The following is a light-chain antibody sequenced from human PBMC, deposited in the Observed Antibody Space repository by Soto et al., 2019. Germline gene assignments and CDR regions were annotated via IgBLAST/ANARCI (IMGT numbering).Light chain of an antibody. V-gene: IGKV1-39*01. CDR2: AAS. Sequence: DIQMTQSPSILSATVGDRVTITCRASQSISSYLNWYQQKPGKAPKLLIYAASSLQSGVPSRFSGSGSGTDFTLTISSLQPEDFATYYCQQSYSSPWTFCQGSMVDIK. CDR1: QSISSY. J-gene: IGKJ1*01. CDR3: QQSYSSPWT.